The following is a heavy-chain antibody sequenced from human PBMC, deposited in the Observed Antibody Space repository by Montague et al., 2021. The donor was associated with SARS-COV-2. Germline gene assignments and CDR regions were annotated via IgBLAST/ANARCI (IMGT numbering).Heavy chain of an antibody. CDR1: GFIFKDYC. J-gene: IGHJ4*02. CDR3: ARDFAHRGD. V-gene: IGHV3-74*01. CDR2: INDVGSAT. Sequence: SLRLSCAASGFIFKDYCMHWVRQVPGNGLVWVSRINDVGSATTYADFVKGRFTISRDNAENTLYLQMDSLKAEDTAVYYCARDFAHRGDWGQGTLVTVSS. D-gene: IGHD3-10*01.